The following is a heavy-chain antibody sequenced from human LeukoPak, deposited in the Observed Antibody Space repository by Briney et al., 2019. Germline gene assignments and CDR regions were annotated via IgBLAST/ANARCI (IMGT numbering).Heavy chain of an antibody. Sequence: GGSLRLSCAASGFTFSSYGMHWVHQAPGKGLEWVAVISYDGSNKYYADPVKGRFTISRDNSKNTLYLQMNSLRAEDTAVYYCAKAQVPYSSSWYYFDYWGQGTLVTVSS. CDR1: GFTFSSYG. V-gene: IGHV3-30*18. J-gene: IGHJ4*02. CDR3: AKAQVPYSSSWYYFDY. CDR2: ISYDGSNK. D-gene: IGHD6-13*01.